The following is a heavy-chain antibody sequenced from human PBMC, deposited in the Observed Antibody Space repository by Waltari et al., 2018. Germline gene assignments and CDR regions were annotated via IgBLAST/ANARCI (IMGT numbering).Heavy chain of an antibody. CDR3: ARRHPGYCSNGVCSSFDF. J-gene: IGHJ4*02. D-gene: IGHD2-8*01. CDR2: IYYSGNT. V-gene: IGHV4-39*01. CDR1: GGSLSSGSYH. Sequence: QLQLQESGPGLVKPSETLPLTCTVSGGSLSSGSYHWGWVRQPPGKGLEWIGSIYYSGNTYYKPSLRSRVTLSVDTSKNQFSLKLSSVTAADTAVYYCARRHPGYCSNGVCSSFDFWGQGTLVTVSS.